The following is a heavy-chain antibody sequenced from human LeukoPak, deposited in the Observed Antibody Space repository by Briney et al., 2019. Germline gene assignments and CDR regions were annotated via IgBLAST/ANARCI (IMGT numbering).Heavy chain of an antibody. CDR2: ISAYNGNT. CDR1: GGTFSSYA. CDR3: ARVADWNYAFDY. V-gene: IGHV1-18*01. Sequence: ASVKVSCKASGGTFSSYAISWVRQAPGQGLEWMGWISAYNGNTNYAQKLQGRVTMTTDTSTSTAYMELRSLRSDDTAVYYCARVADWNYAFDYWGQGTLVTVSS. D-gene: IGHD1-7*01. J-gene: IGHJ4*02.